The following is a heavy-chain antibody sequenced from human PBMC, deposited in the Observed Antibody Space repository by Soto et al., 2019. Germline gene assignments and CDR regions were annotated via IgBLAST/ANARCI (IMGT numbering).Heavy chain of an antibody. V-gene: IGHV3-53*01. CDR1: GFTVSSNY. J-gene: IGHJ2*01. Sequence: LRLSCAASGFTVSSNYMSWVRQAPGKGLEWVSVIYSGGSTYYADSVKGRFTISRDNSKNTLYLQMNSLRAEDTAVYYCARVGSSGYPETDWYFDLWGRGTLVTVS. CDR2: IYSGGST. CDR3: ARVGSSGYPETDWYFDL. D-gene: IGHD3-22*01.